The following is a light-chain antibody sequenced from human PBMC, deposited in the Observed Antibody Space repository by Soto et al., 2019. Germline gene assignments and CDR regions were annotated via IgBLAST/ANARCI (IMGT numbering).Light chain of an antibody. CDR3: SSYTSSSTLVV. J-gene: IGLJ2*01. Sequence: QSVLTQPASVSGSPGQSITISCTGTSSDVGGYNYVSWSQQHPGKAPKLMIYEVSNRPSGVSNRFSGSKSGNTASLTISGLQAEDEADYYCSSYTSSSTLVVFGGGTKVTVL. CDR2: EVS. CDR1: SSDVGGYNY. V-gene: IGLV2-14*01.